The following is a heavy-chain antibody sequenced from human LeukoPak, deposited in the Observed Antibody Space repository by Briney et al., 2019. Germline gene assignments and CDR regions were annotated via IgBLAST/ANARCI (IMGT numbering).Heavy chain of an antibody. D-gene: IGHD6-13*01. CDR2: ISAYNGNT. CDR3: ARDRYSSSLWYFQH. CDR1: GYTFTSYG. Sequence: ASVKVSCKASGYTFTSYGISWVRQAPGQGLEWMGWISAYNGNTNYAQKLQGRVTMTTDTSTSTAYMELRSLRSDDTAVYYCARDRYSSSLWYFQHWGQGTLVTVSS. V-gene: IGHV1-18*01. J-gene: IGHJ1*01.